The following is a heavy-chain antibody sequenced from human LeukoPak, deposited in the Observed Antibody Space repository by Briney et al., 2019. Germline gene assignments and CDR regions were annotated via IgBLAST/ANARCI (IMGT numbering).Heavy chain of an antibody. CDR1: GFTFSSYA. CDR2: ISYDGSNK. Sequence: GGSLRLSCAASGFTFSSYAMHWVRQAPGKGLEWVAVISYDGSNKYYADSVKGRFTISRDNSKNTLYLQMNSLRAEDTAVYYCARDITIFGVVILYSPDYWGQGTLVTVSS. V-gene: IGHV3-30-3*01. CDR3: ARDITIFGVVILYSPDY. J-gene: IGHJ4*02. D-gene: IGHD3-3*01.